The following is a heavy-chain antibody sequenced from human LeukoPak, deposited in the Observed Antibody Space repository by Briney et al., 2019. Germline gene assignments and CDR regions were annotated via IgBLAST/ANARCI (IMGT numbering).Heavy chain of an antibody. CDR2: INPSGGST. V-gene: IGHV1-46*01. J-gene: IGHJ3*02. Sequence: ASVKVSCKASGYTFTSYYMHWVRQAPGQGLEWMGIINPSGGSTSYAQKFQGRVTMTRDMSTSTAYMELRSLRSDDTAVYYCAREGGDYSNYGPDAFDIWGQGTMVTVSS. D-gene: IGHD4-11*01. CDR3: AREGGDYSNYGPDAFDI. CDR1: GYTFTSYY.